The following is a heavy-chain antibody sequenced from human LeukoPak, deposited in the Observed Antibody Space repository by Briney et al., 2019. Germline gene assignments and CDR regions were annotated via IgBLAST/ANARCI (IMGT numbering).Heavy chain of an antibody. CDR2: IRHDGSEK. CDR1: GFTFSSYG. J-gene: IGHJ6*03. Sequence: GGSLRLSCAVSGFTFSSYGMHWVRQAPGKGLEWVANIRHDGSEKDYVDSVKGRFTISRDNAKNSLYLQMNSLRAEDTAVYYCARDCSSSTSCYERYYYYYYMDVWGKGTTVTISS. CDR3: ARDCSSSTSCYERYYYYYYMDV. V-gene: IGHV3-7*03. D-gene: IGHD2-2*01.